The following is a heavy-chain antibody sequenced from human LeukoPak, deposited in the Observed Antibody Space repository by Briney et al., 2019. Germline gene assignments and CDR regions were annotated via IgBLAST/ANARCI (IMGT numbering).Heavy chain of an antibody. CDR2: MNPNSGNT. CDR1: GYTFTSYD. V-gene: IGHV1-8*03. Sequence: ASVKVSCKASGYTFTSYDINWVRQATGQGLEWMGWMNPNSGNTGYAQKFQGRVTITRNTSISTAYMELSSLRSEDTAVYYCARPGSPSVDAFDIWGQGTMVTVSS. J-gene: IGHJ3*02. CDR3: ARPGSPSVDAFDI. D-gene: IGHD3-10*01.